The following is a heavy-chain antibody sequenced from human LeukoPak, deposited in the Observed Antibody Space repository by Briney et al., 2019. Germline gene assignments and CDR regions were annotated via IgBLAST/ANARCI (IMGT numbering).Heavy chain of an antibody. J-gene: IGHJ4*02. CDR2: IYTSGST. V-gene: IGHV4-4*07. CDR3: ARGDYYDSSGLGDY. Sequence: PSETLSLTCTVSGGSISGYYWSWIRQPAGKGLEWIGRIYTSGSTNYNPSLKSRVTMSVDTSKNQFSLKLSSVTAADTAVYYCARGDYYDSSGLGDYWGQGTLVTVSS. CDR1: GGSISGYY. D-gene: IGHD3-22*01.